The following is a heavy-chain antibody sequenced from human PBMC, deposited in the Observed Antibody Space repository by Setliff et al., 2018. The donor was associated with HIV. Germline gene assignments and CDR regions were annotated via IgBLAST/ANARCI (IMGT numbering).Heavy chain of an antibody. CDR2: FDPEDGET. CDR1: GYTLTELS. D-gene: IGHD2-8*01. J-gene: IGHJ6*03. V-gene: IGHV1-24*01. Sequence: ASVKVSCKISGYTLTELSIHWVRQAPGKGLEWMANFDPEDGETFYAQKFQGRLTMTEDTSTDTAYMELSSLRSDDTAMYYCARRGHEVYGYYYYYYYMDVWGKGTTVTVSS. CDR3: ARRGHEVYGYYYYYYYMDV.